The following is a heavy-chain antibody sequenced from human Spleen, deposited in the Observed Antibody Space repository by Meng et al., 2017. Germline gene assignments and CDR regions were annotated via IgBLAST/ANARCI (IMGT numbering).Heavy chain of an antibody. CDR1: GFTFDDYA. V-gene: IGHV3-23*01. CDR2: ISGSGGST. D-gene: IGHD1/OR15-1a*01. Sequence: GESLKISCAASGFTFDDYAMHWVRQAPGKGLEWVSAISGSGGSTYYADSVKGRFTISRDNSKNTLYLQMNSLRAEDTAVYYCAKDYRSRTRTNFDYWGQGTLVTVSS. J-gene: IGHJ4*02. CDR3: AKDYRSRTRTNFDY.